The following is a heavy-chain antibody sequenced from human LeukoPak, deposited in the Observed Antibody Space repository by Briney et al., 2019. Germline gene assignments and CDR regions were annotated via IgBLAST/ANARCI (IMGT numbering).Heavy chain of an antibody. D-gene: IGHD2-2*01. CDR1: GYTFTSYY. V-gene: IGHV1-2*02. CDR2: INPKSGGR. J-gene: IGHJ4*02. Sequence: GASVKVSCKASGYTFTSYYMHWVRQAPQEGLEWMGCINPKSGGRSYAQRFQGRVTMTRDTSISTAYMELSRLRSDDTAVYYCATGERLVPAAMWFDYWGQGTLVTVSS. CDR3: ATGERLVPAAMWFDY.